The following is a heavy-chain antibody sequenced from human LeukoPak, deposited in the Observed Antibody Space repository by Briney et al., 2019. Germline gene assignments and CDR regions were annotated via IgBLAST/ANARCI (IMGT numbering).Heavy chain of an antibody. D-gene: IGHD3-10*01. J-gene: IGHJ4*02. CDR1: GFTFSSYE. Sequence: GGSVRLSCADSGFTFSSYEMNWVRQAPGKGLEWVSYISSSGSTIYYADSVKGRFTISRDNAKNSLYLQMNSLRAEDTAVYYCARDVYGSGSYSPSGYFDYWGQGTLVTVSS. V-gene: IGHV3-48*03. CDR3: ARDVYGSGSYSPSGYFDY. CDR2: ISSSGSTI.